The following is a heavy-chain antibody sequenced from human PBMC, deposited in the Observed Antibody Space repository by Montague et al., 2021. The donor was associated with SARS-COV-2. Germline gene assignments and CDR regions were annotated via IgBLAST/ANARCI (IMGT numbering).Heavy chain of an antibody. V-gene: IGHV3-7*03. CDR1: GFTFSRYW. Sequence: SLSLSCSASGFTFSRYWMSWVRQTPGKGLEWVANIKPDGGEKHYXDSVKGRFTISRDNAKNSLNLQMDSLRAEDTALYYCARDSRIVGATGGMDVWGQGTTVIVSS. CDR2: IKPDGGEK. CDR3: ARDSRIVGATGGMDV. D-gene: IGHD1-26*01. J-gene: IGHJ6*02.